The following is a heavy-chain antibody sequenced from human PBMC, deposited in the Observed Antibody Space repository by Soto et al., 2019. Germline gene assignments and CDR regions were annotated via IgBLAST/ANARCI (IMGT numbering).Heavy chain of an antibody. D-gene: IGHD3-3*01. CDR3: ARRIEWTNLDY. CDR1: GVSISSSSYY. J-gene: IGHJ4*02. V-gene: IGHV4-39*01. CDR2: ILYDGTT. Sequence: LQLQESGPGLVKPSETLSVICTVSGVSISSSSYYWVWIRQPPGKGLEWIGSILYDGTTYYNPSIKSRVTISVDTSNNQFSLRLSSVTAADTAVYYCARRIEWTNLDYWGQGTLVTVSS.